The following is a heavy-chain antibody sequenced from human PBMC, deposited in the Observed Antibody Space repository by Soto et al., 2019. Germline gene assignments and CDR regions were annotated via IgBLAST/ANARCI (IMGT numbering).Heavy chain of an antibody. V-gene: IGHV3-30-3*01. CDR2: ISYDGSKK. CDR3: ARDRGSATTRYCYGMDV. J-gene: IGHJ6*02. CDR1: GVTFSSYA. D-gene: IGHD1-7*01. Sequence: QVQLVESGGGVVQPGRSLRLSCAASGVTFSSYAMHWVRQAPGKGLEWVAVISYDGSKKYYADPVKGRFTISRDNSKNTLYLEMNGLRAEDTALYYCARDRGSATTRYCYGMDVWGQGTTVTVSS.